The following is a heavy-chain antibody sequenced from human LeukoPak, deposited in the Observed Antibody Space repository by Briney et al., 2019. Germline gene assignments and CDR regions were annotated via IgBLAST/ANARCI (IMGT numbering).Heavy chain of an antibody. CDR3: ARADYYNSYMDV. V-gene: IGHV4-59*11. CDR1: GGSINSHY. CDR2: ISYSGNT. Sequence: SETLSLTCTVSGGSINSHYWSWVRQPPGKGLVWIGYISYSGNTNYNPSLKSRVTISMHTSKNQLSLKLNSVTAADTAVCYCARADYYNSYMDVWGKGTTVTISS. J-gene: IGHJ6*03. D-gene: IGHD3-10*01.